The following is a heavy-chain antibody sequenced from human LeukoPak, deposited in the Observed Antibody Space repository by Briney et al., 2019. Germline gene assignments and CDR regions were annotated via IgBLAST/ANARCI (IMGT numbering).Heavy chain of an antibody. CDR1: GFTFDDYA. J-gene: IGHJ4*02. CDR3: AKEGYSSGWYPQNFDY. D-gene: IGHD6-19*01. Sequence: SGGSLRLSCAASGFTFDDYAMHWVRQAPGKGLEWVSGISWNSGSIGYADSVKGRFTISRDNAKNSLYLQMNSLRAEDTAVYYCAKEGYSSGWYPQNFDYWGQGTLITVSS. V-gene: IGHV3-9*01. CDR2: ISWNSGSI.